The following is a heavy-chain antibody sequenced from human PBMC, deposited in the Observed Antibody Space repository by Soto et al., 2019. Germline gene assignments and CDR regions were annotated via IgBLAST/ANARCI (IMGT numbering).Heavy chain of an antibody. CDR2: MNPGSGNT. V-gene: IGHV1-8*01. CDR3: ARMASSGSLNWFHP. D-gene: IGHD3-10*01. Sequence: GASVKVSCKASGYTFTNYEINWVRQATGQGLEWMGWMNPGSGNTGYAHKFQGRVTMTRNISISTAYMELSRLGSDDTAIYYCARMASSGSLNWFHPWGQGTLVTVSS. CDR1: GYTFTNYE. J-gene: IGHJ5*02.